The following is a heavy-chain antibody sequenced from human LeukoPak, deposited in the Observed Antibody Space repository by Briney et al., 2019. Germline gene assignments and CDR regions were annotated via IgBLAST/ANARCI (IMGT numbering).Heavy chain of an antibody. CDR1: GYTFTSYG. CDR3: ASSVYGDYFYYYGMDV. D-gene: IGHD4-17*01. J-gene: IGHJ6*02. CDR2: ISAYNGNT. Sequence: ASVKVSCKASGYTFTSYGISWVRQAPGQGLEWMGWISAYNGNTNYAQKLQGRVTMTTDTSTSTAYMELRSLRSDGTAVYYCASSVYGDYFYYYGMDVWGQGTTVTVSS. V-gene: IGHV1-18*01.